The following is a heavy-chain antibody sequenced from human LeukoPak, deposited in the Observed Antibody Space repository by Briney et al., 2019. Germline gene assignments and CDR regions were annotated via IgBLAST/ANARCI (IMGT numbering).Heavy chain of an antibody. J-gene: IGHJ4*02. D-gene: IGHD2-15*01. CDR2: IGSPGET. Sequence: GGSLKLSCAASGFDFSICAMTWVRQAPGKGLEWVASIGSPGETYYADSVKGRFAVSRENSQNTVFLQLTSLTAEDTAIYYCAKDATPGNSIWDYFAYWGQGALVTVSS. CDR1: GFDFSICA. V-gene: IGHV3-23*01. CDR3: AKDATPGNSIWDYFAY.